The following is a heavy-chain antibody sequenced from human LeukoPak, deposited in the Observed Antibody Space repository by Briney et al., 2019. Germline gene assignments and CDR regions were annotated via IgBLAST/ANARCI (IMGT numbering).Heavy chain of an antibody. V-gene: IGHV1-2*06. CDR1: GYTFTGYY. CDR3: ARDSGPAYYYDSSGSFDY. Sequence: GASVKVSCKASGYTFTGYYMHWVRQAPGQGLEWMGRINPNSGGTNYAQKFQGRVTMTGDTSISTAYMELSRLRSDDTAVYYCARDSGPAYYYDSSGSFDYWGQGTLVTVSS. D-gene: IGHD3-22*01. CDR2: INPNSGGT. J-gene: IGHJ4*02.